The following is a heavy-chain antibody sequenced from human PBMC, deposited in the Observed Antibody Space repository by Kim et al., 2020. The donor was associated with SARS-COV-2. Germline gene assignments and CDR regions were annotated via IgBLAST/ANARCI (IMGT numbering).Heavy chain of an antibody. V-gene: IGHV1-2*02. CDR3: VVVPAAISSIHFDY. CDR2: INPNSCGT. Sequence: ASVKVSCKASGYTFTGYYMHWVRQAPGQGLEWMGWINPNSCGTNYAQKFQGRVTMTRDTSISTAYMELSSLRSDDTAVYYCVVVPAAISSIHFDYWGQGTLVTVSS. D-gene: IGHD2-2*01. CDR1: GYTFTGYY. J-gene: IGHJ4*02.